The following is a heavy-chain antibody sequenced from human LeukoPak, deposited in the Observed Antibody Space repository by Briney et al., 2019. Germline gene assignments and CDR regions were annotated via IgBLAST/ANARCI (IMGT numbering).Heavy chain of an antibody. CDR3: ARVGGSNFYYYGMDV. CDR1: DGSINSYY. Sequence: SETLSLTCSVSDGSINSYYWNWIRQPPGKGLEWIGYIYDSGSTNYNPSLKSRVTISVDTSKNQFSLRLSSVTAADTAVYYCARVGGSNFYYYGMDVWGQGTTVTVSS. V-gene: IGHV4-59*01. J-gene: IGHJ6*02. CDR2: IYDSGST. D-gene: IGHD1-26*01.